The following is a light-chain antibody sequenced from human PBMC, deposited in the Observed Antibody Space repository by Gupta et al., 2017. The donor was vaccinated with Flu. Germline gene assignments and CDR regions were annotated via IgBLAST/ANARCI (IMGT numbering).Light chain of an antibody. CDR2: GAS. Sequence: DIQMTQSPSSLSASVGDRVTITCRASQNIGTYLNWYQQKAGKAPKVLIYGASTLNSGVPSRFRGNGSGTRCALSISSVHPEDFAIFFCQRNYGTPPERVTFGGGTKVDNK. CDR1: QNIGTY. V-gene: IGKV1-39*01. J-gene: IGKJ4*01. CDR3: QRNYGTPPERVT.